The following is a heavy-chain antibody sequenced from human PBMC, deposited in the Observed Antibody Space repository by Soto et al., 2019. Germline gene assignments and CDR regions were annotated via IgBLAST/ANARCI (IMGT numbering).Heavy chain of an antibody. J-gene: IGHJ4*02. V-gene: IGHV4-30-4*01. D-gene: IGHD7-27*01. CDR1: GGSISNVNYC. CDR3: ARGPSGDKVDY. CDR2: IYNGRST. Sequence: QVQLQESGPGLVKPSETLSLTCTVSGGSISNVNYCWSWIRQSPDKGLEWIGYIYNGRSTYNNPSLKSRVTLSVDTYHNQFALKLSSVRAADTAVYYCARGPSGDKVDYWGQGTMGTVSS.